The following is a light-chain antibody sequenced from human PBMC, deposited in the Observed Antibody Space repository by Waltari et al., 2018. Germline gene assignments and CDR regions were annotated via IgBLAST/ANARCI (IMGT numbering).Light chain of an antibody. CDR2: ASS. J-gene: IGKJ3*01. CDR1: QNINNY. Sequence: DIQMTQSPSSLSASVGDRVIITCWASQNINNYLNWYQQKPGKAPKLLIYASSNLQGGVPSRFSGDGSGTDFTLTISTLQPEDFATYYCQQSSSSPITFGPGTKVDVK. V-gene: IGKV1-39*01. CDR3: QQSSSSPIT.